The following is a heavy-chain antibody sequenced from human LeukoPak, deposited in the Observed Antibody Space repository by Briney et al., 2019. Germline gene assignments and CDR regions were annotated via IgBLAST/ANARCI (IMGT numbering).Heavy chain of an antibody. D-gene: IGHD3-22*01. CDR1: GGSISSYY. J-gene: IGHJ4*02. CDR2: IYYSGST. Sequence: SETLSLTCTVSGGSISSYYWSWIRQPPGKGLEWIGYIYYSGSTNYNPSLKSRVTISVDTSKNQFSLKLSSVTAADTAVYYCARVEYDSSGYSAFDYWGQGTLVTVSS. CDR3: ARVEYDSSGYSAFDY. V-gene: IGHV4-59*01.